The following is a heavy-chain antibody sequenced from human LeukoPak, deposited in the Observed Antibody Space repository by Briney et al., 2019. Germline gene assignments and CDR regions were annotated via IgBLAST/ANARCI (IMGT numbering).Heavy chain of an antibody. CDR1: GGSISSGSYY. CDR3: ASDYYYGSGSYSFDY. D-gene: IGHD3-10*01. J-gene: IGHJ4*02. CDR2: IYTSGST. Sequence: SETLSLTCTVSGGSISSGSYYWSWIRQPAGKGLAWIGRIYTSGSTNYNPSLKSRVTISVDTSKNQFSLKLSSVTAADTAVYYCASDYYYGSGSYSFDYWGQGTLVTVSS. V-gene: IGHV4-61*02.